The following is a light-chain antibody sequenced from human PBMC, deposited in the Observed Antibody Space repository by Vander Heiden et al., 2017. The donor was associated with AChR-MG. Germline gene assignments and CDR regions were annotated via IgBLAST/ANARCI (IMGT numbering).Light chain of an antibody. V-gene: IGLV1-51*01. J-gene: IGLJ2*01. CDR1: RSNPGHNY. CDR2: DNH. CDR3: GTWEGSLTVV. Sequence: VLTQPPSLSASPRQKVAIPCPGPRSNPGHNYVAWYQHPPGTAPQLPSYDNHKRPSGIPDRFSGPKSGTSATRGITGRQTGDEDDYYCGTWEGSLTVVFGGGTKLTVL.